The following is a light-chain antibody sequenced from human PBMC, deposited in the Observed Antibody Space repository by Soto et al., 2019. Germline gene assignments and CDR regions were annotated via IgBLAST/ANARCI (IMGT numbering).Light chain of an antibody. J-gene: IGLJ2*01. CDR1: SSDVGGYNY. Sequence: QSALTQPRSVSGSPGQSVTISCTGTSSDVGGYNYVSWYQQHPGKAPKLMIYDVSKLPSGVPDRFSGSKSGNTASLTISGLQAEDEADYYCNSYTTSTTLFFGGGTKLTVL. V-gene: IGLV2-11*01. CDR2: DVS. CDR3: NSYTTSTTLF.